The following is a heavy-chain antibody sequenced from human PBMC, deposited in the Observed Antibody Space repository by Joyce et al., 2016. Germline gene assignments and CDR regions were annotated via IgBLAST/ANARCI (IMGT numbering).Heavy chain of an antibody. CDR3: AREVRGAQYYYGMDV. CDR1: GFSFISYS. J-gene: IGHJ6*02. Sequence: EVQLVESGGGLVKPGGSLRLSCAASGFSFISYSINWVRQAAGKGLGWVTTISSTGSHIYYADSVKCRFTTSRDNAKKSLYLQMNSLRAEDTAMYYCAREVRGAQYYYGMDVWGQGTTVTVSS. CDR2: ISSTGSHI. V-gene: IGHV3-21*02. D-gene: IGHD3-10*01.